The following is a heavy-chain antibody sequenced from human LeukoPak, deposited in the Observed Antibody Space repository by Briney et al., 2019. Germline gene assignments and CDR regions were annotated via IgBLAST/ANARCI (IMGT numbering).Heavy chain of an antibody. D-gene: IGHD6-19*01. V-gene: IGHV3-7*01. Sequence: GGSLRLSCAASGLIFSKYWMPWVRQAPGKGPEWVASIKPDGSEKYYLDSVKGRFTISRDNARDSLYLQMNSLRDDDTAVYFCARDASALYWGRGTLVTVSS. CDR1: GLIFSKYW. CDR2: IKPDGSEK. J-gene: IGHJ4*02. CDR3: ARDASALY.